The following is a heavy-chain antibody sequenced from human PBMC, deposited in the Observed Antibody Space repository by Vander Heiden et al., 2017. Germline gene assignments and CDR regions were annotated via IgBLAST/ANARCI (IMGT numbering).Heavy chain of an antibody. CDR2: INHSGST. V-gene: IGHV4-34*01. D-gene: IGHD2-15*01. CDR3: ARGGYSRYCSGGSCRYFQH. J-gene: IGHJ1*01. CDR1: GGYFSGYY. Sequence: QVQLQQWGAGLLKPSETLSLTCAVDGGYFSGYYSSWIRQPPGKGLEWIGEINHSGSTNYNPSLKSRVTISVDTSKNQFSLKLSSVTAADTAVYYCARGGYSRYCSGGSCRYFQHWGQGTLVTVSS.